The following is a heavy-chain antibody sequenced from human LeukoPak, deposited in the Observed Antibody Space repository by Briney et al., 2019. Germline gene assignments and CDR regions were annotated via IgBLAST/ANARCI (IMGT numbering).Heavy chain of an antibody. CDR3: ARHRDYYGSGSYINWFDP. V-gene: IGHV4-39*01. CDR1: GGSISSSSYY. J-gene: IGHJ5*02. CDR2: IYYSGST. Sequence: SETLSLTCTVSGGSISSSSYYLGWIRQPPGKGLAWIGGIYYSGSTYYNPSLKSRVTISVDTSKNQFSLKLSSVTAADTAVYYCARHRDYYGSGSYINWFDPWGQGTLVTVSS. D-gene: IGHD3-10*01.